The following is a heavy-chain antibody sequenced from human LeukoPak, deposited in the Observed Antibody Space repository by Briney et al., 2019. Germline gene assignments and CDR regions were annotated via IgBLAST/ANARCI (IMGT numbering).Heavy chain of an antibody. Sequence: PSETLSLTCTVSGVSIISSNYYWGWFRQPPGKSLEWIASVFYTGSTRHNPSLKSRVTISIDTSKNEFSLSLSSVTAEDTAVYYCARRLGSSADGILKYYFDYWGQGTLVTVSS. D-gene: IGHD6-13*01. V-gene: IGHV4-39*01. CDR1: GVSIISSNYY. CDR3: ARRLGSSADGILKYYFDY. J-gene: IGHJ4*02. CDR2: VFYTGST.